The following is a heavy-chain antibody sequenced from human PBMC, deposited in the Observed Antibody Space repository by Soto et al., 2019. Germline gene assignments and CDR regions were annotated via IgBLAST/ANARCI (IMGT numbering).Heavy chain of an antibody. J-gene: IGHJ3*02. CDR2: INWNGGST. V-gene: IGHV3-20*04. D-gene: IGHD5-18*01. Sequence: EVQLVESGGGVVRPGGSLRLSCEASGFTFDDYGMSWVRQAPGRGLEWVSGINWNGGSTGYADSVKGRFTISRDNAKNSLYLQMYSLIAEDTALYYCARGRSGYSYGDAFDIWGQGTMVTVSS. CDR1: GFTFDDYG. CDR3: ARGRSGYSYGDAFDI.